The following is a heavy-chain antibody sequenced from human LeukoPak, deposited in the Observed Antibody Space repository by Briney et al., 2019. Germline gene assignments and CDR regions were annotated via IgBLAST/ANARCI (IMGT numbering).Heavy chain of an antibody. Sequence: GGSLRLSCTASGFTFSNAGMNWVRQAPGKGLEWVGRIKTKSEGGTTDYAAPVKGRFTISRDDSKNTLYLQMNSLKTEDTAVYYCTRGAPYGYWGQGTLVTVSS. CDR2: IKTKSEGGTT. V-gene: IGHV3-15*01. CDR1: GFTFSNAG. CDR3: TRGAPYGY. D-gene: IGHD3-10*01. J-gene: IGHJ4*02.